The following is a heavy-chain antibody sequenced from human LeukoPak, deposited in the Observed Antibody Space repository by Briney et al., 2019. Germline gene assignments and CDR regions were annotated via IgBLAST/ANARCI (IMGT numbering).Heavy chain of an antibody. CDR1: GGSISSYY. V-gene: IGHV4-59*01. CDR3: ARARPRFDP. CDR2: IYYSGST. Sequence: SETLSLTCTVSGGSISSYYWSWIRQPPGKGLEWIGYIYYSGSTNYNPSLKRRVTISVDTSKNQFSLKLSSVTAADTAVYYCARARPRFDPWGQGTLVTVSS. J-gene: IGHJ5*02.